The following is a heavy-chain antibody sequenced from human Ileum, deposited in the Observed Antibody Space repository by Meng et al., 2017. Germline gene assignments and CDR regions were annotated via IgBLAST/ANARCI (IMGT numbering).Heavy chain of an antibody. CDR2: LYWKDAR. J-gene: IGHJ4*02. Sequence: SGPTLVKPTQTLTLTCTFSVFSLTTSGVGVGWMRQPPGKAREWLALLYWKDARRYSPSLNSRLTIIKHTSTNQVVLKMANMDPVDTATYYCAHTRILTGYYTSYYFDFWGQGTLVTVSS. CDR3: AHTRILTGYYTSYYFDF. D-gene: IGHD3-9*01. CDR1: VFSLTTSGVG. V-gene: IGHV2-5*01.